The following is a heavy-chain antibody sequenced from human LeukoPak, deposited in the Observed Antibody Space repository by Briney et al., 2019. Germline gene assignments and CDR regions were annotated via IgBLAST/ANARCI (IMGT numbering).Heavy chain of an antibody. CDR3: ARAKYEYCSSTSCYPGFDY. J-gene: IGHJ4*02. CDR1: GYTFTDYY. Sequence: ASVKVSCKASGYTFTDYYMHWLRQAPGQGLEWMGWINPNSGGTNYAQDFQGRVALTRDTSISTAYMELSRLTSDDTAVYYCARAKYEYCSSTSCYPGFDYWGQGTLVTVSS. D-gene: IGHD2-2*01. CDR2: INPNSGGT. V-gene: IGHV1-2*02.